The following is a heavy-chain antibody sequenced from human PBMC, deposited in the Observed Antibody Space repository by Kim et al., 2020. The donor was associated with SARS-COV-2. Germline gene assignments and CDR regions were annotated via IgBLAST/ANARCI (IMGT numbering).Heavy chain of an antibody. Sequence: SETLSLTCTVSGASISSYFWSWIRQPPGKGLEWIGHIYYTGSTNYNPSLKSRVTISVDVSKNQLSLKLNSVTAADTAVYYCARRYCPGYSCYAYEFWGQG. CDR3: ARRYCPGYSCYAYEF. D-gene: IGHD5-12*01. CDR2: IYYTGST. CDR1: GASISSYF. J-gene: IGHJ1*01. V-gene: IGHV4-59*08.